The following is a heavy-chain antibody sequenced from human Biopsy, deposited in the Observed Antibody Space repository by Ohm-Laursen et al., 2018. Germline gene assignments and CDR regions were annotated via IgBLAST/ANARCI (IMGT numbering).Heavy chain of an antibody. CDR3: ARTLVDCTSGTCYDVGDGMDV. CDR1: GGTFTRYA. Sequence: ASVKVSCKTSGGTFTRYAMHWVRQAPGQGLEWMGRIISVHDIANYAQKFQGRVTITADKSTSTAYMELRNLRSEDTAVYYCARTLVDCTSGTCYDVGDGMDVWGQGTTVIVSS. D-gene: IGHD2-15*01. CDR2: IISVHDIA. J-gene: IGHJ6*02. V-gene: IGHV1-69*04.